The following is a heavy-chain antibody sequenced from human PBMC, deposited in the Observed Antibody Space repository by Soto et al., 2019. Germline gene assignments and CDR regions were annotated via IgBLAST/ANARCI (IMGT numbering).Heavy chain of an antibody. V-gene: IGHV3-21*01. CDR2: ITSTSSYI. CDR1: GFTFNTYT. CDR3: AKDTGGAPVGTYYFDN. D-gene: IGHD6-13*01. J-gene: IGHJ4*02. Sequence: EVQLVEAGGGLVKPGGSLRLSCAASGFTFNTYTMTWVRQAPGKGLEWVSSITSTSSYIYYEDSVKGRFTISRDNAKNSLYLQMSSLRAEDTAVYYCAKDTGGAPVGTYYFDNWGQGTLVTVSS.